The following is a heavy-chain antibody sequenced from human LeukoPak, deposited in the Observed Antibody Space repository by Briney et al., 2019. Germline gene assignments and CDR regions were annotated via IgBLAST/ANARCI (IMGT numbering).Heavy chain of an antibody. J-gene: IGHJ5*01. Sequence: GGSLRLSCAASGFTFSRYDMHWVRQATGKSLEWISSIGTGGDTYYIGSVKGRFTISRENAKNSLYLQMNSLRAGDTAVYYCVRGGEIGFDSWGQGTLVTVSS. D-gene: IGHD3-16*01. CDR1: GFTFSRYD. CDR2: IGTGGDT. V-gene: IGHV3-13*04. CDR3: VRGGEIGFDS.